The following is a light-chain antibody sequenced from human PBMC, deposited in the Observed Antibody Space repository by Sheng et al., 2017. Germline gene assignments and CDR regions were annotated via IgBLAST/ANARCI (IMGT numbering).Light chain of an antibody. CDR2: EVI. Sequence: QSALTQPASVSGSPGQSITISCTGTSSDVGAYNLVSWYQQHPGKAPKLMIYEVIKRPSGVSNRFSGSKSGNTAFLAVSELQADDEADYYCSSYTGRNSLLFGGGTKLTVL. J-gene: IGLJ2*01. CDR3: SSYTGRNSLL. CDR1: SSDVGAYNL. V-gene: IGLV2-14*02.